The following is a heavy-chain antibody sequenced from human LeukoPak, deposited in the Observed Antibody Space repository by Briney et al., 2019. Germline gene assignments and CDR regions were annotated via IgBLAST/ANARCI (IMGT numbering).Heavy chain of an antibody. CDR3: VRDYVYAFDI. CDR1: GFTFNAYS. J-gene: IGHJ3*02. CDR2: IRSRDEIV. V-gene: IGHV3-48*01. Sequence: PGGSLRLSCVASGFTFNAYSMNWARQAPGKGLEWISYIRSRDEIVSYADSVKGRFTISTDTAKSSLFLQMNGLSADDTAVYYCVRDYVYAFDIWGQGTMVTVSS. D-gene: IGHD3-16*01.